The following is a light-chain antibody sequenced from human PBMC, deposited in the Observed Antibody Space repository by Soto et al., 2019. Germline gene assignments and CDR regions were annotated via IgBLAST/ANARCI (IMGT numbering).Light chain of an antibody. J-gene: IGKJ5*01. V-gene: IGKV1-9*01. Sequence: DIQLTQSPSFLSAPVGDRVTITCRASQGISNYLVWYQQKPGKAPKLLMYDASTLQSGVPSRFSGSGFGKEFTLTISSLQPEDFATYYCQQVDSYPITFGQGTRLEI. CDR1: QGISNY. CDR2: DAS. CDR3: QQVDSYPIT.